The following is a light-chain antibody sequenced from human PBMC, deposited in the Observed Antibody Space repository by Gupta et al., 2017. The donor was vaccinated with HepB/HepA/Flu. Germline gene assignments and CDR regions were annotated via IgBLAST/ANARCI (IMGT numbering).Light chain of an antibody. J-gene: IGLJ1*01. CDR3: SSYTSSSTRV. Sequence: QSALTPPASVSGSPGQSITISCPGTSSDVGGYNYVSWYQQHPGKAPKLMIYDVSNRPSGVSNRFSGSKSGNTASLTISGLQAEDEADYYCSSYTSSSTRVFGTGTKVTVL. CDR2: DVS. V-gene: IGLV2-14*03. CDR1: SSDVGGYNY.